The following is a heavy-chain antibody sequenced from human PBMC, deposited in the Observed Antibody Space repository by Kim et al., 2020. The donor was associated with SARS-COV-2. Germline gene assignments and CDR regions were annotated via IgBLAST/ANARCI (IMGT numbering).Heavy chain of an antibody. D-gene: IGHD3-3*01. J-gene: IGHJ4*02. CDR2: IDPSDSYT. V-gene: IGHV5-10-1*01. CDR3: AGTTYYDFWSGAKGEYYFDY. Sequence: GESLKISCKGSGYSFTSYWISWVRQMPGKGLEWMGRIDPSDSYTNYSPSFQGHVTISADKSISTAYLQWSSLKASDTAMYYCAGTTYYDFWSGAKGEYYFDYWGQGTLVTVSS. CDR1: GYSFTSYW.